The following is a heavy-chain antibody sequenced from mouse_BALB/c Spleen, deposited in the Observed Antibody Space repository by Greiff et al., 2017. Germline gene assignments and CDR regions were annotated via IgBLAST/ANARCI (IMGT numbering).Heavy chain of an antibody. J-gene: IGHJ4*01. D-gene: IGHD1-2*01. CDR1: GYTFTSYW. V-gene: IGHV1-7*01. CDR2: INPSTGYT. Sequence: QVQLQQSGAELAKPGASVKMSCKASGYTFTSYWMHWVKQRPGQGLEWIGYINPSTGYTEYNQKFKDKATLTADKSSSTAYMQLSSLTSEDSAVYYCAIPITTGYAMDYWGQGTSVSLL. CDR3: AIPITTGYAMDY.